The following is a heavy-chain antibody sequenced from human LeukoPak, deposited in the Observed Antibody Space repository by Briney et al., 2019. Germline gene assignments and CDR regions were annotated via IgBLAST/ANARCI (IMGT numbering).Heavy chain of an antibody. CDR1: GYTFTSYY. CDR3: ARDLDGGNSDAFDI. CDR2: INPSGGST. D-gene: IGHD4-23*01. Sequence: ASVKVSCKASGYTFTSYYMHWVRQAPGQGLEWMGIINPSGGSTSCAPQFQGRVTMTRDMSTSTVYKELSSLRSEDTAVYYCARDLDGGNSDAFDIWGQGTMVTVSS. V-gene: IGHV1-46*01. J-gene: IGHJ3*02.